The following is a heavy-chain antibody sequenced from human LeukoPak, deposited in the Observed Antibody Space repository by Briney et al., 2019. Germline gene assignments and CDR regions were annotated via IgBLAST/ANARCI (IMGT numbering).Heavy chain of an antibody. V-gene: IGHV1-46*01. Sequence: ASVRVSCKASAYTFTNYHMHWVRQAPGQGLEWMGMINPSGGNTRYEQKFQGRVTMTRDTFTSTVYMELSSLRSEDTAVYYCARLYYGGNGDDAFDIWGQGTMVTVSS. CDR1: AYTFTNYH. CDR2: INPSGGNT. D-gene: IGHD4-23*01. J-gene: IGHJ3*02. CDR3: ARLYYGGNGDDAFDI.